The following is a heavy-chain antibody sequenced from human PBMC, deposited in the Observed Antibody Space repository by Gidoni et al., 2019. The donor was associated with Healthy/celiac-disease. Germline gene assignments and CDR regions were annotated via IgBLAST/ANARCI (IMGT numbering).Heavy chain of an antibody. CDR1: GFTVSSNY. J-gene: IGHJ4*02. Sequence: VQLVYSGGGLIQPGVSLSLSCAASGFTVSSNYMSWVRQAPGKGLEWVSVIYSGGSTYYADSVKGRFTISRDNSKNTLYLQMNSLRAEDTAVYYCARGDSSSWYGAFDYWGQGTLVTVSS. CDR2: IYSGGST. D-gene: IGHD6-13*01. CDR3: ARGDSSSWYGAFDY. V-gene: IGHV3-53*01.